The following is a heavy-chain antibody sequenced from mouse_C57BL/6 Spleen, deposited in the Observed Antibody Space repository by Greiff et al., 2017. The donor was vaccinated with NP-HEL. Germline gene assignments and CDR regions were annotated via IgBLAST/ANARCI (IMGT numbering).Heavy chain of an antibody. J-gene: IGHJ3*01. D-gene: IGHD2-4*01. CDR3: ARIGDDDEGFAY. V-gene: IGHV1-42*01. CDR1: GYSFTGYY. Sequence: EVKLMESGPELVKPGASVKISCKASGYSFTGYYMNWVKQSPEKSLEWIGEINPSTGGTTYNQKFKAKATLTVDKSSSTAYMQLKSLTSEDSAVYYCARIGDDDEGFAYWGQGTLVTVSA. CDR2: INPSTGGT.